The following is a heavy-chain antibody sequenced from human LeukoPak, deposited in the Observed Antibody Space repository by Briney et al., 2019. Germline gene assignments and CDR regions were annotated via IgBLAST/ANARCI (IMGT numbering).Heavy chain of an antibody. J-gene: IGHJ4*02. CDR1: GYTFTGYY. Sequence: GSVKVSCKASGYTFTGYYMHWVRQAPGQGLEWMGWINPNSGGTNYAQKFQGRVTMTRDTSISTAYMELSRLRSDDTAVYYCARDRRELLELGCFDYWGQGTLVTVSS. CDR3: ARDRRELLELGCFDY. CDR2: INPNSGGT. V-gene: IGHV1-2*02. D-gene: IGHD1-26*01.